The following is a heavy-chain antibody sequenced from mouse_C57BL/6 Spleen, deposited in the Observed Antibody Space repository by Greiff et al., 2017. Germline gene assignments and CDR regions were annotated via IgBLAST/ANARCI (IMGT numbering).Heavy chain of an antibody. CDR2: IDPSDSYT. V-gene: IGHV1-50*01. CDR1: GYTFTSYW. J-gene: IGHJ4*01. Sequence: QVQLQQPGAELVKPGASVKLSCKASGYTFTSYWMQWVKQRPGQGLEWIGEIDPSDSYTNYNQTFKGKATLSVDNSSSTAYMQLSSLTTEDSAVDYCARTGEGYAMDYWGQGTSVTVSS. CDR3: ARTGEGYAMDY.